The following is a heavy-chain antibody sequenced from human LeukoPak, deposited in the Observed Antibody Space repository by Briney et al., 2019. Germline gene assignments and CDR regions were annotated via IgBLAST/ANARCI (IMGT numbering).Heavy chain of an antibody. D-gene: IGHD3-22*01. CDR2: ISWDGGST. V-gene: IGHV3-43D*03. J-gene: IGHJ4*02. CDR1: GFTFDDYA. CDR3: AKGDSSGYNVDY. Sequence: GGSLRLSCAASGFTFDDYAMHWVRQAPGKGLEWVSLISWDGGSTYYADSVKGRFTISRDNSKNSLYLQMNSLRAEDTALYYCAKGDSSGYNVDYWGQGTLVTVSS.